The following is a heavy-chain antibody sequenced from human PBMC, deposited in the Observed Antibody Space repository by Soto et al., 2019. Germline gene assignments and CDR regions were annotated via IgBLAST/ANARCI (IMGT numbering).Heavy chain of an antibody. CDR1: GFTFSTYA. CDR3: VASALSFDF. Sequence: PGGSLRLSCEASGFTFSTYAMHWVRQTPGKGLEWLAVISHDGDKEHISDSVKGRFAISRDNSKNTLYLQISSLKDEDTAAYQCVASALSFDFWGQGTPVTVPQ. V-gene: IGHV3-30*09. J-gene: IGHJ4*02. CDR2: ISHDGDKE. D-gene: IGHD3-16*02.